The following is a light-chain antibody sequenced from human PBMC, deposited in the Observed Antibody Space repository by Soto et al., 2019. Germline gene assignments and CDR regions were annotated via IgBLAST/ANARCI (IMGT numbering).Light chain of an antibody. J-gene: IGLJ2*01. CDR1: SSDVGSYDH. Sequence: QSALTQPASVSGSPGQSITISCTGSSSDVGSYDHVSWYQLYPGDAPELILYEVNNRPSGVSGRFSGSKSGNTASLTISGLQAEDDADYFCSSFAAGTMVVFGGGTKLTVL. V-gene: IGLV2-14*01. CDR3: SSFAAGTMVV. CDR2: EVN.